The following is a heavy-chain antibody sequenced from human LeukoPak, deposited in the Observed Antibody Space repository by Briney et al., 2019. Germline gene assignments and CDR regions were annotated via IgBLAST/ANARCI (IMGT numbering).Heavy chain of an antibody. D-gene: IGHD3-9*01. V-gene: IGHV1-2*02. J-gene: IGHJ4*02. CDR3: AREYILTRYYGDY. CDR1: EYTFTSYY. CDR2: INHKSGAA. Sequence: ASVKVSCKASEYTFTSYYMHWVRQAPGQGLEWMGWINHKSGAANYAQKFQGRVTMTWDTSISTAYMELRRLSSDDTAVYYCAREYILTRYYGDYWGQGTLVTVSS.